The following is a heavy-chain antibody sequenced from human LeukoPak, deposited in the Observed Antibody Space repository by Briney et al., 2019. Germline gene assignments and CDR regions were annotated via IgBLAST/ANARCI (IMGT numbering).Heavy chain of an antibody. J-gene: IGHJ5*02. D-gene: IGHD6-13*01. Sequence: PSETLSLTCTVSGVSIRSYYWSWIRQPPGKGLEWIGYIYYTGSTNYNPSLKSRVTTSVDTSKNQFSLKLSSVTAADTAVYYCARRRAEGGSNGHYNWFDPWGQGILVTVSS. CDR3: ARRRAEGGSNGHYNWFDP. CDR1: GVSIRSYY. V-gene: IGHV4-59*01. CDR2: IYYTGST.